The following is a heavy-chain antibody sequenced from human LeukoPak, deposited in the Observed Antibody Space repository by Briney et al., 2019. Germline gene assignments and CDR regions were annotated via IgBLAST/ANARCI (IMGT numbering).Heavy chain of an antibody. V-gene: IGHV1-2*02. Sequence: ASVKVSCKASGYTFTGYDMHWVRQAPGQGLEWMGWINPNSGGTNYAQKFQGRVTMTRDTSISTAYMELSRLRSDDTAVYYCARSARPREFFDYWGQGTLVTVSS. CDR3: ARSARPREFFDY. CDR1: GYTFTGYD. D-gene: IGHD6-6*01. CDR2: INPNSGGT. J-gene: IGHJ4*02.